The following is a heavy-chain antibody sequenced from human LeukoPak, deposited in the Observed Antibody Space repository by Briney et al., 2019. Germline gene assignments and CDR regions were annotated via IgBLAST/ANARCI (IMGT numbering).Heavy chain of an antibody. CDR3: AKTRSIAVAGKGAFDY. Sequence: GGSLRLSCAASGFTFSSYAMSWVRQAPGKGLEWVSVISGSGGRTYYADSVKGRFTISRDNSKNTLYLQMNSLRVEDTAVYYCAKTRSIAVAGKGAFDYWGQGTLVTVSS. CDR1: GFTFSSYA. V-gene: IGHV3-23*01. CDR2: ISGSGGRT. D-gene: IGHD6-13*01. J-gene: IGHJ4*02.